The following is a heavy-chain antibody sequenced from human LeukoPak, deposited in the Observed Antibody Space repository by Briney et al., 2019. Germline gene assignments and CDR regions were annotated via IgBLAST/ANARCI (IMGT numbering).Heavy chain of an antibody. V-gene: IGHV3-23*01. Sequence: PGGSLRLSCAASGFTFSLYWMNWVRRAPGKGLEWVSVISGSGGSIYYADSVKGRFTISRDNSKNTLYLQMNSLRVEDTAIYYCAREAFYKSGWYSLFGHWGQGTLVTVSS. CDR1: GFTFSLYW. CDR2: ISGSGGSI. CDR3: AREAFYKSGWYSLFGH. J-gene: IGHJ4*02. D-gene: IGHD6-19*01.